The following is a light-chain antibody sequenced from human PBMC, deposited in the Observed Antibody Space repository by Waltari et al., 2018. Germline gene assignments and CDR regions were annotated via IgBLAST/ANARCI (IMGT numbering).Light chain of an antibody. V-gene: IGKV1-9*01. CDR2: AAS. J-gene: IGKJ4*01. Sequence: DIQLTQSPSFLSASVVDSVTITCRASQYIYSYLAWYQQKPGKAPKLLIYAASTLHSEVPSTFSGSGSGTEFTLTISSLQPADFATYYCQQLNTYPLTFGGGTKVEIK. CDR1: QYIYSY. CDR3: QQLNTYPLT.